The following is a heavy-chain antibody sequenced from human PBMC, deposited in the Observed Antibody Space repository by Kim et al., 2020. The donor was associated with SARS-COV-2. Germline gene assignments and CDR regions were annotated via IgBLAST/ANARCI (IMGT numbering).Heavy chain of an antibody. J-gene: IGHJ6*02. CDR1: GGSMSSYF. CDR3: AAGCLSAARYYYYGTDV. D-gene: IGHD6-13*01. CDR2: IYYSGNT. V-gene: IGHV4-59*01. Sequence: SETLSLTCTVSGGSMSSYFWSWIRQPPGKGLEWIGYIYYSGNTNYNPSHKSRLTISVDTSKNQFSLTLSSMTAADTAVYYCAAGCLSAARYYYYGTDVWGQGTGVTVSS.